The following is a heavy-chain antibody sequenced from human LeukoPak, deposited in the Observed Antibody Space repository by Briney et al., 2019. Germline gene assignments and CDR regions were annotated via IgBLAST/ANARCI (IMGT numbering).Heavy chain of an antibody. J-gene: IGHJ6*04. CDR3: ARDFGVNYYYYYGMDV. V-gene: IGHV3-48*03. Sequence: GGSLRLSCAASGFTFSSYEMNWVRQAPAKGLEWVSYISSSGSTIYYADSVKGRFTISSDNAKNSLYLQMNSLRAEDTAVYYCARDFGVNYYYYYGMDVWGKGTTVTVSS. CDR2: ISSSGSTI. CDR1: GFTFSSYE. D-gene: IGHD3-16*01.